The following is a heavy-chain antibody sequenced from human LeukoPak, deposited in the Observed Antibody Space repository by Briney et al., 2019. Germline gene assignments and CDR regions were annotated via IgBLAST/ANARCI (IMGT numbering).Heavy chain of an antibody. V-gene: IGHV4-59*08. CDR3: ARHGGTLDYFDY. D-gene: IGHD1-26*01. Sequence: SETLSLTCNVSGGSISTYYWSWIRQPPGKGLEWIGYISDGGVTSYNPSLKGRVTISVDSPKNRFSLRLTSLTAVDTAIYYCARHGGTLDYFDYWGPGSPVTVSS. CDR2: ISDGGVT. CDR1: GGSISTYY. J-gene: IGHJ4*02.